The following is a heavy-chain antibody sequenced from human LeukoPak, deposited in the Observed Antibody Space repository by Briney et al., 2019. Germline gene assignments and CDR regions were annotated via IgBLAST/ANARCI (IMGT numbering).Heavy chain of an antibody. CDR2: ISGSGGSR. V-gene: IGHV3-23*01. D-gene: IGHD5-24*01. CDR1: GFTFTSYA. Sequence: GGSLRLSCATTGFTFTSYALGWVRQAPGKGLEWVSLISGSGGSRYYGDSVNGRFTISRDNSKNLVYLEMNSLRAGDTAVYYCANGGEDSGYNSHFDYWGQGTLVIVSS. CDR3: ANGGEDSGYNSHFDY. J-gene: IGHJ4*02.